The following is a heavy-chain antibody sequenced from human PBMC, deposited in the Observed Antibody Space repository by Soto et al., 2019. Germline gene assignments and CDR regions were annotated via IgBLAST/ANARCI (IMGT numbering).Heavy chain of an antibody. CDR1: GGTFTNHA. CDR3: GRGKMREMATILRDKWFDP. J-gene: IGHJ5*02. Sequence: QVQLVQSGAEVKKPGSSVKVSCKASGGTFTNHAINWVRQARGQGLEWMGGIIPIFGTSNYAQKFQGRVTITADESTRTAYMEMSSLRSEDTAVYYCGRGKMREMATILRDKWFDPWGQGTLVTVSS. D-gene: IGHD5-12*01. CDR2: IIPIFGTS. V-gene: IGHV1-69*01.